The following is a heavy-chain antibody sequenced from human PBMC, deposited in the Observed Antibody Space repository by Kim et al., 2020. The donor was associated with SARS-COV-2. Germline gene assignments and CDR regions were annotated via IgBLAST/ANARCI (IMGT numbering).Heavy chain of an antibody. CDR2: IYYSGST. D-gene: IGHD6-19*01. J-gene: IGHJ6*02. V-gene: IGHV4-59*08. Sequence: SETLSLTCTVSGGSISSYYWSWIRQPPGKGLESIGYIYYSGSTNYNPSLKSRVTISVDTSKNQFSLKLSSVTAADTAVYYCARKSGYSSGWLVGYYGMDVWGQGTTVTVSS. CDR3: ARKSGYSSGWLVGYYGMDV. CDR1: GGSISSYY.